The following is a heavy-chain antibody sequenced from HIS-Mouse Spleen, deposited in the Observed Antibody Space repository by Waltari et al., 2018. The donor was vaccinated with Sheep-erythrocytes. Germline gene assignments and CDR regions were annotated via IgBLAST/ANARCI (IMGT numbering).Heavy chain of an antibody. D-gene: IGHD1-26*01. J-gene: IGHJ4*02. Sequence: EVQLVESGGGLFQPGGSLRLSCAASGFTFSSYWMHWVRQAPGKGLVRVSRINSDGSSTSYADSVKGRFTISRDNAKNTLYLQMNSLRAEDTAVYYCARETEWELSFDYWGQGTLVTVSS. V-gene: IGHV3-74*01. CDR1: GFTFSSYW. CDR2: INSDGSST. CDR3: ARETEWELSFDY.